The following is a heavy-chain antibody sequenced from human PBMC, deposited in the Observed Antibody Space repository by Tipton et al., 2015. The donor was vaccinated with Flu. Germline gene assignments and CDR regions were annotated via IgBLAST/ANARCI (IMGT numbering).Heavy chain of an antibody. Sequence: TLSLTCSVSGGSVGGPYCWGRVRQPPGKGLQWIGNICPGRPYYNSSLRGRVTISVDRSKPQFSLRLTSVTAADTAVYFCARRDFSNYVSEPKNWFDLWGQGTLVTVSS. J-gene: IGHJ5*02. D-gene: IGHD4-11*01. CDR2: ICPGRP. CDR3: ARRDFSNYVSEPKNWFDL. V-gene: IGHV4-38-2*01. CDR1: GGSVGGPYC.